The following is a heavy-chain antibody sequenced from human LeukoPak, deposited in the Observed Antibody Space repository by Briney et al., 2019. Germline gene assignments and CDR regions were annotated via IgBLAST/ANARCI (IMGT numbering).Heavy chain of an antibody. CDR3: AELGITMIGGV. J-gene: IGHJ6*04. CDR2: IGSSGSTI. V-gene: IGHV3-48*03. Sequence: GGSLRLSCEASGFTFSTYEMNWVRQTPGKGLEWVSCIGSSGSTIYYADSVKGRFTISRDNGKNSLYLQMNSLRAEDTAVYYCAELGITMIGGVWGKGTTVTISS. D-gene: IGHD3-10*02. CDR1: GFTFSTYE.